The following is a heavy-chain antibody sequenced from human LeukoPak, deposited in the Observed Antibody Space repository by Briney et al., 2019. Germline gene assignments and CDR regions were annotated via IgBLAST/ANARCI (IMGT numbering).Heavy chain of an antibody. J-gene: IGHJ4*02. V-gene: IGHV1-8*01. Sequence: ASVKVSCTASGYTFTSYDINWVRQATGQGLEWMGWMNPNSGNTGYAQKFQGRVTMTRNTSISTAYMELSSLRSEDTAVYYCARGSTEYYDFWSGYYTSFYYFDYWGQGTLVTVSS. CDR2: MNPNSGNT. D-gene: IGHD3-3*01. CDR3: ARGSTEYYDFWSGYYTSFYYFDY. CDR1: GYTFTSYD.